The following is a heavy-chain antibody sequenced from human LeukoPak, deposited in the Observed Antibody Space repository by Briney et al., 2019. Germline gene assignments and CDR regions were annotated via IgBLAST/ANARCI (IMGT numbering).Heavy chain of an antibody. V-gene: IGHV4-59*01. J-gene: IGHJ6*03. D-gene: IGHD6-13*01. CDR1: GGSISSYY. CDR2: IYYSGST. CDR3: ARGKEAAAGMVYYMDV. Sequence: PSETLSLTCTVSGGSISSYYWSWIRQPPGKGLEWIGCIYYSGSTNYNPSLKSRVTISVDTSKNQFSLKLSSVTAADTAVYYCARGKEAAAGMVYYMDVWGKGTTVTISS.